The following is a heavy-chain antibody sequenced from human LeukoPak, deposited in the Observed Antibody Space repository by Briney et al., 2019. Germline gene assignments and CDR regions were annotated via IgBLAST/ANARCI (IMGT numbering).Heavy chain of an antibody. CDR1: GFIFSSYW. CDR3: AREGNSGWRDDGFDI. Sequence: PGGSLRLSCAASGFIFSSYWMHWVRQAPGKGLVWVSRIHSDGSDTTYADSVKGRFTISRDNAKNTLYLQVNSLRAEDTAVYYCAREGNSGWRDDGFDIWGQGTMVTVSS. V-gene: IGHV3-74*01. D-gene: IGHD6-19*01. J-gene: IGHJ3*02. CDR2: IHSDGSDT.